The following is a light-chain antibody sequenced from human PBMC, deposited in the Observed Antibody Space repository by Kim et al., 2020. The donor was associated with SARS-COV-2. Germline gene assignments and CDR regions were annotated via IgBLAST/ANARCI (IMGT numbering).Light chain of an antibody. Sequence: SQGERATLACRASQSVSSSYLAWYQQKPGPAPRLLIYGASSRATGIPDRFSGSGSGTDFTLTISRLEPEDFAVYYCQQYGSSPWTFGQGTKVDIK. CDR1: QSVSSSY. CDR3: QQYGSSPWT. V-gene: IGKV3-20*01. J-gene: IGKJ1*01. CDR2: GAS.